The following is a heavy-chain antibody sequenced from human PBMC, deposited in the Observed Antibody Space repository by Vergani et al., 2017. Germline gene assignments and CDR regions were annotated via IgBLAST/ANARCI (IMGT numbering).Heavy chain of an antibody. CDR3: ARGGGRSGYYWGYYYYYMDV. CDR2: IIPIFGTA. V-gene: IGHV1-69*06. J-gene: IGHJ6*03. Sequence: QVQLVQSGAEVKKPGSSVKVSCKASGGTFSSYAISWVRQAPGQGLEWMGGIIPIFGTANYAQKFQGRVTMTRDTSISTAYMELRSLRSDDTAVYYCARGGGRSGYYWGYYYYYMDVWGKGTTVTVSS. D-gene: IGHD3-3*01. CDR1: GGTFSSYA.